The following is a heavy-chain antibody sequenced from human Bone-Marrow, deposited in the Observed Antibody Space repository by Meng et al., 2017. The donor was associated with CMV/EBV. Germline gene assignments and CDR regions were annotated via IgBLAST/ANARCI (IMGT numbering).Heavy chain of an antibody. V-gene: IGHV4-34*01. D-gene: IGHD6-19*01. Sequence: GSLRLSCAVYGGIFSGYYWNWIRQPAGKGLEWIGEINESGNTNYNPSLKSRVTTSVDTSKNQFSLRLTSVTAADTAVYFCARRSWVNSGWYVDYWGQGTRVTVSS. CDR3: ARRSWVNSGWYVDY. CDR2: INESGNT. J-gene: IGHJ4*02. CDR1: GGIFSGYY.